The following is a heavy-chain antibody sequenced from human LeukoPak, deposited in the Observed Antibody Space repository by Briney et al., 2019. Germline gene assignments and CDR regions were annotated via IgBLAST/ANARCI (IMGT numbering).Heavy chain of an antibody. D-gene: IGHD2-2*01. V-gene: IGHV3-33*06. CDR2: IWYDGSNK. J-gene: IGHJ3*02. CDR1: GFTFSIYG. Sequence: GGSLRLSCAASGFTFSIYGMHWVRQAPGKGLEWVAVIWYDGSNKYYADSVKGRFTISRDNSKNTLFLQMNSLRAEDTAVYYCAKESSSITWINAFDIWGQGTMVTVSS. CDR3: AKESSSITWINAFDI.